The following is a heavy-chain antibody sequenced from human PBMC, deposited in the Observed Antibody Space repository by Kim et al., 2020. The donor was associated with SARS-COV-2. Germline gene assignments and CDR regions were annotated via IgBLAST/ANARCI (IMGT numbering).Heavy chain of an antibody. V-gene: IGHV4-34*01. CDR2: INHSGST. Sequence: SETLSLTCAVYGGSFSGYYWSWIRQPPGKGLEWIGEINHSGSTNYNPSLKSRVTISVDTSKNQFSLKLSSVTAADTAVYYCARGGSKLRFLEWFHNNWFDPWGQGTLVTVSS. D-gene: IGHD3-3*01. J-gene: IGHJ5*02. CDR1: GGSFSGYY. CDR3: ARGGSKLRFLEWFHNNWFDP.